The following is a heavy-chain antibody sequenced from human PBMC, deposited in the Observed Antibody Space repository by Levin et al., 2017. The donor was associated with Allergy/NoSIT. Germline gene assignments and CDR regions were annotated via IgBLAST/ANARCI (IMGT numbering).Heavy chain of an antibody. V-gene: IGHV4-31*03. CDR1: GGSISGGGYH. CDR2: IYYSGST. Sequence: SCTVSGGSISGGGYHWTWIRQHPEKGLEWIGYIYYSGSTFYNPSLKSRLMISVDTSKNQFSLNVSSVTAADTAVYYCAGECGSTFDSWGQGALVTVAS. J-gene: IGHJ4*02. D-gene: IGHD5-12*01. CDR3: AGECGSTFDS.